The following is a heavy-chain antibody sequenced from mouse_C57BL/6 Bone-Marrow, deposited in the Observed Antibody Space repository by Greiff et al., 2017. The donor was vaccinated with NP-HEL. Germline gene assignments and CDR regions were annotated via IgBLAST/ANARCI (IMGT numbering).Heavy chain of an antibody. CDR1: GYTFTSYW. J-gene: IGHJ1*03. CDR2: INPSNGGT. Sequence: QVQLQQPGTELVKPGTSVKLSCKSSGYTFTSYWMHWVKQRPGQGLEWNGNINPSNGGTNYNEKFKSKATLTVDKSSSTAYMQLSSLTSDDSAVYYCAREGRWLRSGYWYFDVWDTGTTVTVSS. V-gene: IGHV1-53*01. D-gene: IGHD2-2*01. CDR3: AREGRWLRSGYWYFDV.